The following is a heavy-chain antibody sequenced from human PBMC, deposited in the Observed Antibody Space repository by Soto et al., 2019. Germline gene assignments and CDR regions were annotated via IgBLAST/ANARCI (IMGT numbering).Heavy chain of an antibody. J-gene: IGHJ5*02. D-gene: IGHD2-2*01. CDR2: IYSGGST. CDR3: ARISSTSWNNWFDP. Sequence: EVQLVESGGGLVQPGGSLRLSCAASGFTVSSNYMSWVRQAPGKGLEWVSVIYSGGSTDYADSVKGRFTISRDNSKNTLYLQMNSLRAEDTAVYYCARISSTSWNNWFDPWGQGTLVTVSS. CDR1: GFTVSSNY. V-gene: IGHV3-66*01.